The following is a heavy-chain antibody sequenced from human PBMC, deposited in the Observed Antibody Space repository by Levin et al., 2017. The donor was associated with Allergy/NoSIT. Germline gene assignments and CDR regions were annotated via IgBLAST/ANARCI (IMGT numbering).Heavy chain of an antibody. Sequence: PGGSLRLSCAASGFTFSDYYMDWVRQAPGKGLEWVGRTRIKTKGYTTEYAASVKGRFTISRDDSRNSVYLQMNSLKTEDTAVYYCARGEYCGGDCPNDAFDIWGQGTMITVSS. V-gene: IGHV3-72*01. J-gene: IGHJ3*02. CDR3: ARGEYCGGDCPNDAFDI. CDR1: GFTFSDYY. CDR2: TRIKTKGYTT. D-gene: IGHD2-21*02.